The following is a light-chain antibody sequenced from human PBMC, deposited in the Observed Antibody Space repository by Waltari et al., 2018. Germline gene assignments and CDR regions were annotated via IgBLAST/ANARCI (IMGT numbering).Light chain of an antibody. J-gene: IGLJ3*02. CDR3: QSYDSANNWV. Sequence: NFMLTQPHSVSASPGKTVTLSCTGTGGSIASTYVQWYLQRPGSAPNTVIYEDDHRPSGVPDRFSGSIDISSNSAFLTISGLTTEDEADYYCQSYDSANNWVFGGGTQLTVL. V-gene: IGLV6-57*02. CDR2: EDD. CDR1: GGSIASTY.